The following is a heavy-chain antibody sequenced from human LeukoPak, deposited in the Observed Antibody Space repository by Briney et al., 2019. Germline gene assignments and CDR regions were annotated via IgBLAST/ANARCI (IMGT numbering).Heavy chain of an antibody. V-gene: IGHV3-9*01. CDR3: AKEGREIAAAGTQYCFDY. J-gene: IGHJ4*02. Sequence: GGSLRLSCAASGFTFDDYVMHWVRQAPGKGLEWVSGISWNSGSIGYADSVKGRFTISRDNSKNTLYLQMNSLRAEDTAVYYCAKEGREIAAAGTQYCFDYWGQGTLVTVSS. CDR2: ISWNSGSI. CDR1: GFTFDDYV. D-gene: IGHD6-13*01.